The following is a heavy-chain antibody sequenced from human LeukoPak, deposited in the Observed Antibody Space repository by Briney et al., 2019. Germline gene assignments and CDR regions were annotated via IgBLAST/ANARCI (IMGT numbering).Heavy chain of an antibody. Sequence: GGSLRLSCAASGFTFSSYGMHWVRQAPGKGLEWVTMIWYDGTNKYYADSVKGRFTISRDNSKNTLFLQMNSLSAEDTAVYHCARDLGPYSSGPDFWGQGTLVTVSS. CDR3: ARDLGPYSSGPDF. J-gene: IGHJ4*02. V-gene: IGHV3-33*08. CDR1: GFTFSSYG. D-gene: IGHD3-22*01. CDR2: IWYDGTNK.